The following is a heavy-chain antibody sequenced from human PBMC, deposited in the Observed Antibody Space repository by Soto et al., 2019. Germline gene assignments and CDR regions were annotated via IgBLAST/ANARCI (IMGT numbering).Heavy chain of an antibody. J-gene: IGHJ4*02. V-gene: IGHV4-34*01. CDR1: GGSFSGYY. CDR2: INHSGST. D-gene: IGHD2-2*01. CDR3: ARFALVVPAGSDY. Sequence: SETLSLTCAVYGGSFSGYYWSWIRQPPGKGLEWIGEINHSGSTNYNPSLKSRVTISVDTSKNQFSLKLSSVTAADTAVYYCARFALVVPAGSDYWGQGTLVTVSS.